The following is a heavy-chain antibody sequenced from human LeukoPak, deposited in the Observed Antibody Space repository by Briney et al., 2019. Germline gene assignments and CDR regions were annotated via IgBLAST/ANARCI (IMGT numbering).Heavy chain of an antibody. J-gene: IGHJ6*02. V-gene: IGHV4-59*08. CDR1: GGSISSYY. CDR2: IYYSGST. Sequence: PSETLSLTCTVSGGSISSYYWSWIRQPPGKGLEWIGYIYYSGSTNYNPSLKSRVTISVDTSKNQFSLKLSSVTAADTAVYYCARGARIPHSGFSYMRWSSYYGMDVWGQGTTVTVSS. D-gene: IGHD5-24*01. CDR3: ARGARIPHSGFSYMRWSSYYGMDV.